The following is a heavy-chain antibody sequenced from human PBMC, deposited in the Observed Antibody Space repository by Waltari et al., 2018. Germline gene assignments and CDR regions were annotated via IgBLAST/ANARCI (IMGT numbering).Heavy chain of an antibody. CDR2: VDPEDGET. CDR3: ATDHVFTIFGVVKNWYFDL. D-gene: IGHD3-3*01. CDR1: GYTFNDYY. Sequence: EVQLVQSGAEVKKPGATVKISCKVSGYTFNDYYMHWVQQAPGKGLEWMGLVDPEDGETIYAEKFQGRVTITADTSTDTAYMELSSLRSEDTAVYYCATDHVFTIFGVVKNWYFDLWGRGTLVTVSS. J-gene: IGHJ2*01. V-gene: IGHV1-69-2*01.